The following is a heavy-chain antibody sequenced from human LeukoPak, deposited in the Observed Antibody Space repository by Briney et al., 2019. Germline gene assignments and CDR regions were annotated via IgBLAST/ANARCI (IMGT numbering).Heavy chain of an antibody. Sequence: SETLSLTCTVSGGSISSYYWSWIRQPPGKGLEWIGYIYYSGSTNYNPSLKSRLTMSVDTSKNQFSLKLSSVTAADTAVYYCARGTTHYYYYYMDVWGKGTTVTISS. V-gene: IGHV4-59*12. D-gene: IGHD4-11*01. CDR1: GGSISSYY. CDR2: IYYSGST. CDR3: ARGTTHYYYYYMDV. J-gene: IGHJ6*03.